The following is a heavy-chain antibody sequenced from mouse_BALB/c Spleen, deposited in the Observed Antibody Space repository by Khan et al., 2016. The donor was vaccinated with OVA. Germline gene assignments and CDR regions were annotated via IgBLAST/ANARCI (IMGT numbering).Heavy chain of an antibody. V-gene: IGHV9-3-1*01. Sequence: QIQLVQSGPELKKPGETVKISCKASGYTFTNYGMTWVKQAPGKGLKWMGWIHTYTGEPTYADDFKGRFAFSLETSATTASLQINNLKNEDTTTYCCERVGNYVYFDVWGAGTTVTGSS. CDR2: IHTYTGEP. CDR1: GYTFTNYG. CDR3: ERVGNYVYFDV. J-gene: IGHJ1*01. D-gene: IGHD2-1*01.